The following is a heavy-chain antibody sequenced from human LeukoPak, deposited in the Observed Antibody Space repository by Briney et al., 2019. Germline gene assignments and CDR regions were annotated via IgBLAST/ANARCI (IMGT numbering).Heavy chain of an antibody. CDR1: GGSISSGGYD. V-gene: IGHV4-31*03. Sequence: SQTLSLTCTVSGGSISSGGYDWSWIRQHPGKGLEWIGYIYYSGSTYYNPSLKSRVTISVDTSKNQFSLKLSSVTAADTAVYYCARVYYYDSSGPDAFDIWGQGTMVAVSS. CDR3: ARVYYYDSSGPDAFDI. D-gene: IGHD3-22*01. J-gene: IGHJ3*02. CDR2: IYYSGST.